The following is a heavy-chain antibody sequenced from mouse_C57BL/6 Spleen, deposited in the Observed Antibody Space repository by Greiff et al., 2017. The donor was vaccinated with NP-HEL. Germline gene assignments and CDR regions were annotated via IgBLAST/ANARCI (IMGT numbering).Heavy chain of an antibody. V-gene: IGHV1-78*01. D-gene: IGHD2-1*01. CDR2: IYPRDGST. CDR3: ARSGIFYFYYFDY. Sequence: VKLVESDAELVKPGASVKISCKVSGYTFTDHTIHWMKQRPEQGLEWIGYIYPRDGSTKYNEKFKGKATLTADKSSSTAYMQLNSLTSEDSAVYFCARSGIFYFYYFDYWGQGTTLTVSS. J-gene: IGHJ2*01. CDR1: GYTFTDHT.